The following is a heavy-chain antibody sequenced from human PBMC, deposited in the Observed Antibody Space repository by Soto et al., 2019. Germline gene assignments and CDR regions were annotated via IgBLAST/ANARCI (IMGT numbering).Heavy chain of an antibody. J-gene: IGHJ6*02. CDR3: AREIVAATYGMDV. Sequence: QVQLVESGGGVVQPGRSLRLSCAASGFTFRSYGMHWVRQAPGKGLEWVAVIWDDGSNQYYADSVKGRFTLSRDNSKNTLYLQMNSLRAEDTAVYYCAREIVAATYGMDVGGQGTTVTVSS. CDR2: IWDDGSNQ. CDR1: GFTFRSYG. D-gene: IGHD6-13*01. V-gene: IGHV3-33*01.